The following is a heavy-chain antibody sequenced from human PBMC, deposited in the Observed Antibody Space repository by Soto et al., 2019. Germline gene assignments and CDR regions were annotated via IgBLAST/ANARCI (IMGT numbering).Heavy chain of an antibody. D-gene: IGHD3-10*01. V-gene: IGHV4-39*01. CDR3: ARRGSGSYSDY. J-gene: IGHJ4*02. Sequence: QLQLQESGPGLVKPSETLSLTCTVSGGSISSSSYSWGWIRQPPGKGLAWIGSIYYSGSTYYNPSLKSRVTISVDTSKNQFSLKLSSVTAADTAVYYCARRGSGSYSDYWGQGTLVTVAS. CDR2: IYYSGST. CDR1: GGSISSSSYS.